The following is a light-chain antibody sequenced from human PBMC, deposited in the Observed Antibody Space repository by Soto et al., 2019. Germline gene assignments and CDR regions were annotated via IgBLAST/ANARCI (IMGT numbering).Light chain of an antibody. CDR3: MQGTHWPIT. V-gene: IGKV2-30*01. Sequence: VVMTQSXLSLPVTHSQPATISLRSGRSPVNRDGIAYFMWXQQGXGXXPXXXXYKVSNRDNVGPARFSGSGSVTDFARKISRVEAEDVGVYYGMQGTHWPITFGQGTRLEIK. CDR1: RSPVNRDGIAY. CDR2: KVS. J-gene: IGKJ5*01.